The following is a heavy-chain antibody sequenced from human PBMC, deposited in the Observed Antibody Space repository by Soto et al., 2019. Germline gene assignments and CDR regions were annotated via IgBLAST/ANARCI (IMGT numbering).Heavy chain of an antibody. V-gene: IGHV3-33*01. CDR2: IWYDGSNK. CDR1: GFTFSSYG. Sequence: QVQLVESGGGVVQPGRSLRLSCAASGFTFSSYGMHWVRQAPGKGLEWVAVIWYDGSNKYYADSVKGRFTISRDNSKNKLYLQMNSLRAEDTAVYYCARGYYYYGMDVWGQGTTVTVSS. CDR3: ARGYYYYGMDV. J-gene: IGHJ6*02.